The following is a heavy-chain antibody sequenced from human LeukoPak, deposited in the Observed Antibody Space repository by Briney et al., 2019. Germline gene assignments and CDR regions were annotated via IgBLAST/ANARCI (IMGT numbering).Heavy chain of an antibody. V-gene: IGHV3-49*04. CDR1: GFNFVDHA. J-gene: IGHJ4*02. Sequence: AGGSLRLSCVASGFNFVDHAMTWVRQAPGKGLEWVGFIRNKAYGGTTEVAASVKGRFTISRDDSKGIAYLQMNSLEIDDTAVYYCTREEGGAVDFWGQRTLVAFSS. CDR3: TREEGGAVDF. CDR2: IRNKAYGGTT. D-gene: IGHD2-21*01.